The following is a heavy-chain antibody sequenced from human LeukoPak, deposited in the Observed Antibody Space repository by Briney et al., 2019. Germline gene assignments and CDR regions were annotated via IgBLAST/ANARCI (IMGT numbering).Heavy chain of an antibody. CDR1: GGSISGGGYY. Sequence: SETLSLTCTVSGGSISGGGYYWNWIRQHPGKGLEWIGYMYYSGSTNYNPSLKSRITISVDTSKNQFSLKLSSVTAADTAVYYCASGSSVSYFDYWGQGTLVTVSS. CDR2: MYYSGST. V-gene: IGHV4-31*03. J-gene: IGHJ4*02. CDR3: ASGSSVSYFDY. D-gene: IGHD2-2*01.